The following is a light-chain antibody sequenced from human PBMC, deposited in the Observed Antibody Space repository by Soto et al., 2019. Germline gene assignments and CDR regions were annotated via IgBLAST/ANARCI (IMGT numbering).Light chain of an antibody. Sequence: EVVLTQSPATLSVSPGERATLSCRASQSVSTNLAWYQQKPGQAPRLLIYGASTRATGIPARFSGSGSGTEFTLSISSLRSEDFAIYYCQKYNNWPPAFGQGTKVDNK. CDR1: QSVSTN. CDR3: QKYNNWPPA. CDR2: GAS. J-gene: IGKJ1*01. V-gene: IGKV3-15*01.